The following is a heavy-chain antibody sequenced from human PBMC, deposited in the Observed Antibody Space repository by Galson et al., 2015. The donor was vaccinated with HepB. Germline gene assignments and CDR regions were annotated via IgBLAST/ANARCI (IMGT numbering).Heavy chain of an antibody. D-gene: IGHD3-3*01. CDR1: GFTFSSYS. V-gene: IGHV3-21*01. J-gene: IGHJ4*02. CDR3: AGFWSGGDS. CDR2: ISSSSSHI. Sequence: SLRLSCAASGFTFSSYSMKWVRQAPGKGLEWVSSISSSSSHIYYAGSVTGRFTISRDNTKNSLYLQTNNLRAEDTAVYYCAGFWSGGDSWGQGTLVTVSS.